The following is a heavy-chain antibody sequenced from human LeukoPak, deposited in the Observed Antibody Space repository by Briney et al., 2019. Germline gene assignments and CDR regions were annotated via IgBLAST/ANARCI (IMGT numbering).Heavy chain of an antibody. CDR2: MNPNSGNT. D-gene: IGHD3-3*01. CDR1: GYTFTSYD. V-gene: IGHV1-8*01. CDR3: AREALRFLEWEANAFDI. Sequence: GASVKVSCKASGYTFTSYDINWVRQATGQGLEWMGWMNPNSGNTGYAQKFQGRVTMTRNTSISTAYMELSSLRSEDTAVYYCAREALRFLEWEANAFDIWGQGTIVTVSS. J-gene: IGHJ3*02.